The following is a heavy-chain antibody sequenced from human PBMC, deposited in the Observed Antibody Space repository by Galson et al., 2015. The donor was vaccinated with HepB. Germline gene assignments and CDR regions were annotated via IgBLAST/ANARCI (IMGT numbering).Heavy chain of an antibody. V-gene: IGHV7-4-1*02. CDR3: ARVLFGTYVVFDY. Sequence: SVKVSCKASGYTFSSYSISWVRQAPGQGLEWMGWINTKNGNPTYARSLTGRFVFTLDTSVSTAYLQLSSLKADDTAVYYCARVLFGTYVVFDYWGQGTRVTVSS. D-gene: IGHD1-1*01. CDR1: GYTFSSYS. CDR2: INTKNGNP. J-gene: IGHJ4*02.